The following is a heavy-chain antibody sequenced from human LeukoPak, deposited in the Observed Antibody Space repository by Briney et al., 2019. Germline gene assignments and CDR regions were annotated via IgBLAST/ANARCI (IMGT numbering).Heavy chain of an antibody. Sequence: GGSLRLSCVASVFTFSDHAVHWVRQAPGKGLEWMAAISYDGSDKYYADSVKGRFTISRDNAKNSLYLQMNSLRAEDTAVYYCARSNYYDSSGYAPLFDYWGQGTLVTVSS. CDR2: ISYDGSDK. D-gene: IGHD3-22*01. V-gene: IGHV3-30-3*01. J-gene: IGHJ4*02. CDR1: VFTFSDHA. CDR3: ARSNYYDSSGYAPLFDY.